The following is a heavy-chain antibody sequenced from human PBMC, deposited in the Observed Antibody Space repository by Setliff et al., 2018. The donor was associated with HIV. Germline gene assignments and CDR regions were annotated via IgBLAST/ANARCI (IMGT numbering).Heavy chain of an antibody. CDR1: GGSLISGGYY. CDR3: ARDLTSNSNCFDP. Sequence: SDTLSLTCSVSGGSLISGGYYWTWIRQRPGKGLEWIGYIYYTGKTYSNPSLSSRLTMSVDTSKNQFTLKLRSVTAADTAVYYCARDLTSNSNCFDPWGQGVLVTVSS. J-gene: IGHJ5*02. V-gene: IGHV4-31*02. CDR2: IYYTGKT. D-gene: IGHD4-4*01.